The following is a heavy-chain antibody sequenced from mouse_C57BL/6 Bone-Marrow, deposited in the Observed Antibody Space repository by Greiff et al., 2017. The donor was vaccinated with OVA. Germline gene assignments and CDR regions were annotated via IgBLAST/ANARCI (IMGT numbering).Heavy chain of an antibody. D-gene: IGHD1-1*01. J-gene: IGHJ4*01. Sequence: EVMLVESGGDLVKPGGSLKLSCAASGFTFSSYGMSWVRQTPDKRLEWVATISSGGSYTYYPASVKGRFPISRDNAKNTLYLQMSILKSEDTAMYYCARPLHYYGSSYAMDYWGQGTSVTVSS. CDR3: ARPLHYYGSSYAMDY. V-gene: IGHV5-6*01. CDR1: GFTFSSYG. CDR2: ISSGGSYT.